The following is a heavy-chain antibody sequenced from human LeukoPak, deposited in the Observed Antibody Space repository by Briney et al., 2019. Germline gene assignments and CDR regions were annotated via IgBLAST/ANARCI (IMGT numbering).Heavy chain of an antibody. V-gene: IGHV3-30*02. CDR2: IRFDGSNK. Sequence: PGGSLRLSCAASGLTFSSYGMHWVRQAPDKGLEWVAFIRFDGSNKQYAESVKGRFTISRANSNNTLYLQMNRLRAEDTAVYYCTKGDESDYWGQGTLATVSA. J-gene: IGHJ4*02. CDR3: TKGDESDY. CDR1: GLTFSSYG.